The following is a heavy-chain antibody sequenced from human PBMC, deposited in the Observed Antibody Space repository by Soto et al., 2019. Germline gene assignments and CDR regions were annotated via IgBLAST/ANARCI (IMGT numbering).Heavy chain of an antibody. CDR2: IYYSGRT. Sequence: SETLSLTCTVSGGSISSSSYYWGWIRQPPGKGLEWIWSIYYSGRTYYNPSLKSRVTISVDTSKNQFSLKLSSVTAADTAVYYWARHFTPLGSWFDYWGQGTLVTVAS. CDR1: GGSISSSSYY. J-gene: IGHJ5*01. V-gene: IGHV4-39*01. CDR3: ARHFTPLGSWFDY.